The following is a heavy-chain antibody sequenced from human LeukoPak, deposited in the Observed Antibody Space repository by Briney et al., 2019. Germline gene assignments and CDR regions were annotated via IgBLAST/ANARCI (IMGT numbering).Heavy chain of an antibody. V-gene: IGHV3-30*18. CDR3: AKPYLCSCDCHFDS. CDR2: ISSDSSYK. D-gene: IGHD2-21*02. CDR1: QFTFSSYG. J-gene: IGHJ4*02. Sequence: GGSLTLSCAGSQFTFSSYGMHWVRQAPGKGLEWVAAISSDSSYKYYADCIKGRFTISRDNFRNTVYLQMNSLRAEDTAVYYCAKPYLCSCDCHFDSWGQGTLVTVSS.